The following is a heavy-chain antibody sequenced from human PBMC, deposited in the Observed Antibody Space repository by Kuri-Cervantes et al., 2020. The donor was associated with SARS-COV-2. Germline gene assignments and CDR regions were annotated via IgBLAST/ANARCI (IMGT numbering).Heavy chain of an antibody. CDR1: GFTFSSYA. V-gene: IGHV3-49*04. D-gene: IGHD3-3*01. Sequence: GGSLRLSCAASGFTFSSYAMHRVRQAPGKGLEWVGFIRSKAYGGTTEYAASVKGRFTISRDDSKSIAYLQMNSLKTEDTAVYYCTRHDFWSGYSCYFDYWGQGTLVTVSS. CDR2: IRSKAYGGTT. CDR3: TRHDFWSGYSCYFDY. J-gene: IGHJ4*02.